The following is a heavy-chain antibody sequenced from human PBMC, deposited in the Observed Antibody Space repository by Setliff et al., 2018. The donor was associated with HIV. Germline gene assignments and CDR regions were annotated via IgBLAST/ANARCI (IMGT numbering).Heavy chain of an antibody. CDR3: AWTLAYHAFDI. Sequence: ASETLSLTCTVSGGSISSYYWSWIRQPAGKGLEWIGRIYTSGSTNYNPSLKSRVTMSVDTSKNQFSLKLSSVTAADTAVYYCAWTLAYHAFDIWGQGTMVTVSS. V-gene: IGHV4-4*07. J-gene: IGHJ3*02. CDR1: GGSISSYY. D-gene: IGHD2-2*01. CDR2: IYTSGST.